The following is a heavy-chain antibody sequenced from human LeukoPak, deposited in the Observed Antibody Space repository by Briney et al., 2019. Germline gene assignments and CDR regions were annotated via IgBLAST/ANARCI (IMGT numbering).Heavy chain of an antibody. Sequence: SETLSLTCTVSGGSISSGSYYWSWIRQPPGKGLEWIGYISYSGSTNYNPSLKSRVTISVDTSKNQFSLKLSSVTAADTAVYYCARRAYSSGYYYFDYWGQGALVTVSS. CDR2: ISYSGST. V-gene: IGHV4-61*01. CDR1: GGSISSGSYY. D-gene: IGHD3-22*01. CDR3: ARRAYSSGYYYFDY. J-gene: IGHJ4*02.